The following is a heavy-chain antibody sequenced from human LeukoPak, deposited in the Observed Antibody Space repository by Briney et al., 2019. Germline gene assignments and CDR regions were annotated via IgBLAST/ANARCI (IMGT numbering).Heavy chain of an antibody. CDR1: GFTFSDYY. CDR3: ARVRGSYFADAFDI. J-gene: IGHJ3*02. V-gene: IGHV3-11*04. D-gene: IGHD1-26*01. Sequence: PGGSLRLSCAASGFTFSDYYMSWIRQAPGKGLEWVSYISSSGSTIYYADSVKGRFTISRDNSKNTLYLQMNSLRAEDTAVYYCARVRGSYFADAFDIWGQGTMVTVSS. CDR2: ISSSGSTI.